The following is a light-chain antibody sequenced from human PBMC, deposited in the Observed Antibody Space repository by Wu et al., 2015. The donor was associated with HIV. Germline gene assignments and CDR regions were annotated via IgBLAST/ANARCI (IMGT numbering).Light chain of an antibody. V-gene: IGKV3-20*01. Sequence: EIVLTQSPDILSLSLGERAALSCRASQSVSSDFLAWYQQKPGQAPRLLIYGASNRATGIPDKFGGSGSGTDFTLTINRLEPEDFSVYYCHQYGSSPITFGQGTRLEIK. CDR1: QSVSSDF. CDR3: HQYGSSPIT. J-gene: IGKJ5*01. CDR2: GAS.